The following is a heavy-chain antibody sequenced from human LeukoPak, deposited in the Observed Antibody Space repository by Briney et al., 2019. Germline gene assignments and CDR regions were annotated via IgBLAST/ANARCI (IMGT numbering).Heavy chain of an antibody. CDR3: AREGRYRYGYNEYHLYMDI. CDR1: GGSISSYY. V-gene: IGHV4-4*07. CDR2: IYSSGST. Sequence: SETLSLTCTVSGGSISSYYWNWIRQPAGKGLEWIGRIYSSGSTNYNPSLKSRVTMSVDTSKNQFSLKLSSVTAAETAVYYCAREGRYRYGYNEYHLYMDIWGKGTTVTVSS. J-gene: IGHJ6*03. D-gene: IGHD5-18*01.